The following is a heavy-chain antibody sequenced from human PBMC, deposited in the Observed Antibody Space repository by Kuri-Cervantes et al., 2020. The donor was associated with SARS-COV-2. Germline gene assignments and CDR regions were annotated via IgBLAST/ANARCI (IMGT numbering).Heavy chain of an antibody. J-gene: IGHJ4*02. D-gene: IGHD3-22*01. CDR3: AKGGDMIVVVTLRY. CDR2: ISYDGSNK. V-gene: IGHV3-30*18. CDR1: GFTFSSYG. Sequence: GGSPRLSCAASGFTFSSYGMHWVRQAPGKGLEWVAVISYDGSNKYYADSVKGRFTISRDNSKNTLYLQMNSLRAEDTAVYYCAKGGDMIVVVTLRYWGQGTLVTVSS.